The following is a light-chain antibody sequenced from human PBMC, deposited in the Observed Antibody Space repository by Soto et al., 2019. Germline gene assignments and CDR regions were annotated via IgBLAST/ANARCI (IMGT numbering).Light chain of an antibody. V-gene: IGKV3-15*01. CDR3: QQYNNWLTWT. CDR2: GAS. Sequence: EIVLTQSPATLSLSPGERATLSCRASRSVSSNLAWYQQKPGQAPRLLIYGASTRATGIPARFSGSGSGTEFTLTISSLQSEDFAVYYCQQYNNWLTWTFGQGTKVDIK. J-gene: IGKJ1*01. CDR1: RSVSSN.